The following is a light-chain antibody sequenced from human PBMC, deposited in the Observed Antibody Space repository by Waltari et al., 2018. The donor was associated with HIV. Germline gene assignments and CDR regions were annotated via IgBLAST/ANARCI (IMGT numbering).Light chain of an antibody. Sequence: EIVMTQSPPTLSVSPGQRVTLSCRAGQSISAKVAWYQQRPGQAPRLLIYEAATRPTGIPARFSGSGSGTEFTLTISSLQSEDFATYFCQQYDDGPRGITFGQGTMLEIK. CDR1: QSISAK. CDR2: EAA. V-gene: IGKV3-15*01. J-gene: IGKJ2*01. CDR3: QQYDDGPRGIT.